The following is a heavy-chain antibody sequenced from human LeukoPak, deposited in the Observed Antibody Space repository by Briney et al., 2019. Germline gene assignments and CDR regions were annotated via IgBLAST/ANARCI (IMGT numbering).Heavy chain of an antibody. J-gene: IGHJ4*02. Sequence: SETLSLTCTVSGGSISSYYWSWIRQPPGKGLEWMGYIYYSGSTNYNPSLKSRVTISVDTSKNQFSLKLSSVTAADTAVYYCARRSSRELLVFDYWGQGTLVTVSS. CDR3: ARRSSRELLVFDY. CDR1: GGSISSYY. CDR2: IYYSGST. D-gene: IGHD3-10*01. V-gene: IGHV4-59*08.